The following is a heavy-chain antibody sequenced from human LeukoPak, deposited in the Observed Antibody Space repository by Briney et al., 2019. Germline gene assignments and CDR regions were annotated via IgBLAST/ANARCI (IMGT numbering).Heavy chain of an antibody. CDR3: ARGYCTNGVCSSDYFDY. D-gene: IGHD2-8*01. CDR2: IYNSGST. Sequence: SETLSLTCTVSGGSISSGGYYWNWIRQHPGKCLEWIVYIYNSGSTYYNPSRKSRSTISLDTSKNQISLKLSSVIAADTAVYYCARGYCTNGVCSSDYFDYWGQGTLVTVSS. J-gene: IGHJ4*02. CDR1: GGSISSGGYY. V-gene: IGHV4-31*03.